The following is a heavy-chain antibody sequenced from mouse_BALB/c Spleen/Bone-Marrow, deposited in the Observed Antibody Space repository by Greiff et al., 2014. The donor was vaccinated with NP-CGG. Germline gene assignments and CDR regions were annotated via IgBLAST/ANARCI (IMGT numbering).Heavy chain of an antibody. CDR1: GYTFTSYW. J-gene: IGHJ3*01. D-gene: IGHD1-2*01. CDR2: INPSNGRT. V-gene: IGHV1S81*02. CDR3: ARYATATYWFAY. Sequence: QVQLQQSGAELVKPGASVKLSCKASGYTFTSYWMHWVKQRPGQGLEWIGEINPSNGRTNYNEKFKSKATLTVDKSSSTAYMQLISLTSEDSAVYYCARYATATYWFAYWGQGTLVTVSA.